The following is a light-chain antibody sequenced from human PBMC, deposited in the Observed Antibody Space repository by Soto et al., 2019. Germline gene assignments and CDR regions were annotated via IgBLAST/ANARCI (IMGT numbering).Light chain of an antibody. CDR2: EVS. Sequence: QSALTQPASVSGSPGQSITISCTGTSSDFGGYNYVSWFQQHPGKAPKLMIYEVSNRPSGVSNRFSGSKSGNTASLTISGLQAEDEADYYCSSYTSRSTEVFGGGTKLTVL. J-gene: IGLJ2*01. CDR3: SSYTSRSTEV. CDR1: SSDFGGYNY. V-gene: IGLV2-14*01.